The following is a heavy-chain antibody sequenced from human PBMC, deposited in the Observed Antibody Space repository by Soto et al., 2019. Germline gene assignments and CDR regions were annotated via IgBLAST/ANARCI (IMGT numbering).Heavy chain of an antibody. J-gene: IGHJ4*02. CDR1: GFTVSSSY. V-gene: IGHV3-66*01. CDR2: TYSGGST. CDR3: ARKLYSSSSYPLGY. Sequence: GGSLRLSCAASGFTVSSSYMSWVRQAPGKGLEWVSVTYSGGSTYYTDSVKGRFTISRDDSENTLYLQMNSLRAEDTAVYYCARKLYSSSSYPLGYWGQGTLVTVSS. D-gene: IGHD6-13*01.